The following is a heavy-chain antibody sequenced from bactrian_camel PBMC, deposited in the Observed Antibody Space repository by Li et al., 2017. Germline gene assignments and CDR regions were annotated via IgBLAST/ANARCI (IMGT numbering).Heavy chain of an antibody. D-gene: IGHD2*01. CDR3: AAGRTSWWLLLNPAGYRH. CDR2: IDSDGTT. J-gene: IGHJ4*01. Sequence: VQLVESGGGSVQAGGSLRPSCAAHEYLFTSYCMGWFRQAPGKEREGVAGIDSDGTTTYADSVKGRFTISKDRRKDIAHLRMTNLKAEDTAMYYCAAGRTSWWLLLNPAGYRHLGQGTQVTVS. V-gene: IGHV3S53*01. CDR1: EYLFTSYC.